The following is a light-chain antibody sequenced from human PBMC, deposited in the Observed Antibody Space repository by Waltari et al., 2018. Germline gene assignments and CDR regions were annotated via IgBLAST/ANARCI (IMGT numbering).Light chain of an antibody. CDR1: ILGSQY. J-gene: IGLJ3*02. V-gene: IGLV3-1*01. CDR2: HDI. Sequence: SSELTQPPSVSVSPGQTASITCSGVILGSQYASWYQHKPGQSPLLVIYHDIYRPSGSPERFSGSKSGNTATLAISGTQARDDADDYCQALGSNRWVFGGGTKLTGL. CDR3: QALGSNRWV.